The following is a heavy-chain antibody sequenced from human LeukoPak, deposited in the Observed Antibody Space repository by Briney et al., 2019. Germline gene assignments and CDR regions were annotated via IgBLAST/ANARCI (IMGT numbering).Heavy chain of an antibody. Sequence: ASVKVSCEASGYTFTNYYIHWVRQAPGVGLQWMGWISPNNGDTKYAEDFQDRVTMTRDTSINTAYMELTGLTPDDTAVYYCVRSPIGASAYWGRGTLVTVSS. J-gene: IGHJ4*02. V-gene: IGHV1-2*02. CDR3: VRSPIGASAY. D-gene: IGHD3-10*01. CDR1: GYTFTNYY. CDR2: ISPNNGDT.